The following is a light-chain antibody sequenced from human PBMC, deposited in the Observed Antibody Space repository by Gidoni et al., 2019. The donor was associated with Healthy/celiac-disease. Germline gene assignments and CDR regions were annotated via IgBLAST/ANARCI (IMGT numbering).Light chain of an antibody. CDR1: KLGDKY. J-gene: IGLJ2*01. V-gene: IGLV3-1*01. Sequence: SYELTQPRSLSVSPGQTASITCSGDKLGDKYACWYQQKPGQSPVLVIYQDSKRPSGIPERFSGSNSGNTATLTISGTQAMDEADYYCQAWDSSTAVFGGGTKLTVL. CDR2: QDS. CDR3: QAWDSSTAV.